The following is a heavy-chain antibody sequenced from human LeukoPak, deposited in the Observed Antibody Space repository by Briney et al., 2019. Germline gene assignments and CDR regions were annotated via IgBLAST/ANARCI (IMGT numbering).Heavy chain of an antibody. CDR1: GGSVSSSYY. D-gene: IGHD6-6*01. CDR2: IYYSGST. Sequence: SSETLSLTCTVSGGSVSSSYYWSWIRQPPGKGLEWIGYIYYSGSTNYNPPLKSRVTISEDTSKNQFSLNLSSVTAADTAVYYCARVNAARSPYYMDVWGKGTTVTVSS. J-gene: IGHJ6*03. CDR3: ARVNAARSPYYMDV. V-gene: IGHV4-61*01.